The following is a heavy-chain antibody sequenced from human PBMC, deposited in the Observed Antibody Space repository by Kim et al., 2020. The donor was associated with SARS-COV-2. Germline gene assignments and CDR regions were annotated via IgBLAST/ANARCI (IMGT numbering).Heavy chain of an antibody. CDR3: ARAPPSARGVILYYYYGMDV. Sequence: ASVKVSCKASGYTFTTYAMHWVRQAPGQRLEWMGWLNAGNGNTKYSQNFQGRVTITRDTSASTAYMELSSLRSEDTAVYYCARAPPSARGVILYYYYGMDVWGQGTTGTVSS. CDR1: GYTFTTYA. CDR2: LNAGNGNT. J-gene: IGHJ6*02. V-gene: IGHV1-3*01. D-gene: IGHD3-10*01.